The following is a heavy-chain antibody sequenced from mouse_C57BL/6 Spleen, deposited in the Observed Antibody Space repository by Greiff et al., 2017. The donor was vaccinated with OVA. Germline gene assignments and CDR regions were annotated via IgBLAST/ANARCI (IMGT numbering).Heavy chain of an antibody. CDR3: ARGVITTVVARGWYFDV. CDR1: GYSITSGYY. V-gene: IGHV3-6*01. D-gene: IGHD1-1*01. Sequence: EVKVEESGPGLVKPSQSLSLTCSVTGYSITSGYYWNWIRQFPGNKLEWMGYISYDGSNNYNPSLKNRISITRDTSQNQFFLKLNSVTTEDTATYYCARGVITTVVARGWYFDVWGTGTTVTVSS. CDR2: ISYDGSN. J-gene: IGHJ1*03.